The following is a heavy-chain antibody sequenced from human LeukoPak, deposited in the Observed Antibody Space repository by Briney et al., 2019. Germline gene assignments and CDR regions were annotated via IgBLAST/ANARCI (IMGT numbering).Heavy chain of an antibody. V-gene: IGHV4-39*01. Sequence: PSGTLSLTCTVSGGSIGSSSYYWGWIRQPPGKGLEWIGSIYYSGSTYYDPSLKSRVTISVDTSKNQFSLKLSSVTAADTAVYYCARHFGGDSSGYDDYWGQGTLVTVSS. CDR2: IYYSGST. CDR3: ARHFGGDSSGYDDY. CDR1: GGSIGSSSYY. J-gene: IGHJ4*02. D-gene: IGHD3-22*01.